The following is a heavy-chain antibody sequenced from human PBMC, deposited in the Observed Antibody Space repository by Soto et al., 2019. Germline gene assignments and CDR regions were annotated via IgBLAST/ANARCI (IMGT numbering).Heavy chain of an antibody. V-gene: IGHV4-39*01. CDR1: GGSISSSSYY. CDR2: IYYSGIS. D-gene: IGHD7-27*01. Sequence: KPSETLSLTCTVSGGSISSSSYYWRWIRQPPGKGLEWIGSIYYSGISYYNPSLKSRVTISVDTSKNQFSLKLNSVTAADTAVYYCARPPTANLDAFEIWGQGXMVTV. J-gene: IGHJ3*02. CDR3: ARPPTANLDAFEI.